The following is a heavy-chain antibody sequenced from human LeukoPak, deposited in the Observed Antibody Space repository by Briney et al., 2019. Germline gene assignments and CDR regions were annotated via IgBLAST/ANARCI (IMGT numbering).Heavy chain of an antibody. Sequence: GGSLRLSCAASGFTFSSYWMSWVRQAPGKGLEWVANIKQDGSEKYYVDSVKGRFTISRDNAKNSLYLQMNSLRAEDTAVYYCARDSYYYDSSGYYGSDYWGQGTLVTVSS. V-gene: IGHV3-7*01. J-gene: IGHJ4*02. CDR1: GFTFSSYW. CDR3: ARDSYYYDSSGYYGSDY. CDR2: IKQDGSEK. D-gene: IGHD3-22*01.